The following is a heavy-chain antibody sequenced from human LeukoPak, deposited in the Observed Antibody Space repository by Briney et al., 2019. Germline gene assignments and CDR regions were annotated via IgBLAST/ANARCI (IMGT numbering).Heavy chain of an antibody. V-gene: IGHV4-59*01. CDR3: ARGVWSLHSGVSVDS. CDR2: IYYTGST. J-gene: IGHJ4*02. Sequence: SETLSLTCSMSGASISDYYWSCIRHPPGKGLEGVGHIYYTGSTNYSPSLKSRVTISVDTSKSQFSLRLSSVTAGDTAVYYCARGVWSLHSGVSVDSWGQGVLVTVSS. D-gene: IGHD3-10*01. CDR1: GASISDYY.